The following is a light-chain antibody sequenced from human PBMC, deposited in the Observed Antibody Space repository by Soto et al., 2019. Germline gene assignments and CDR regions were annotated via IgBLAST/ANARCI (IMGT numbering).Light chain of an antibody. CDR1: SSDVGGYRY. Sequence: QSVLTQHPSAPGSPEKPVTISCTGTSSDVGGYRYVSWYQQHPGKAPKLVIYEVTKRPSGVPDRFSGSKSGHTASLTVSGLQAEDEADYYCSSIAGSNRVFGTGTRSPS. CDR3: SSIAGSNRV. CDR2: EVT. V-gene: IGLV2-8*01. J-gene: IGLJ1*01.